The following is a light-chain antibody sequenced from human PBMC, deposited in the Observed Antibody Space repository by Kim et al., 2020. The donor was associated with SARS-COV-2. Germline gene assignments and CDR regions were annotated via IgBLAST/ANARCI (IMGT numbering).Light chain of an antibody. J-gene: IGLJ2*01. CDR3: SSYTSSSTVV. Sequence: GQSITSSCTGTRSDFGGYNYVSWYQRHPGKAPKHMIDDVSKRRSGLSNRLSGSKSGNTASLTMYGLQAEDEADYYCSSYTSSSTVVFGGATQRTVL. CDR2: DVS. V-gene: IGLV2-14*04. CDR1: RSDFGGYNY.